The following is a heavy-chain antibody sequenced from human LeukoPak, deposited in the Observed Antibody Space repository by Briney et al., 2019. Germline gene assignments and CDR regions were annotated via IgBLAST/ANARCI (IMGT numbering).Heavy chain of an antibody. Sequence: SETLSLTCTVSGGSISSYYWSWIRQPPGKGLEWIGYIYYSGSTNYNPSLKSRVTISVGTSKNQFSLKLSSVTAADTAVYYCARHHYDYGDYYYYYGMDVWGQGTTVTVSS. CDR2: IYYSGST. CDR1: GGSISSYY. J-gene: IGHJ6*02. D-gene: IGHD4-17*01. V-gene: IGHV4-59*01. CDR3: ARHHYDYGDYYYYYGMDV.